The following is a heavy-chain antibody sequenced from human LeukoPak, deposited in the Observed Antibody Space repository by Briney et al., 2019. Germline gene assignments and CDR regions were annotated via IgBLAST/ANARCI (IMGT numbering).Heavy chain of an antibody. CDR3: ARGEQEMATMSIDY. CDR1: GFSFSTYS. J-gene: IGHJ4*02. D-gene: IGHD5-24*01. V-gene: IGHV3-48*01. Sequence: GGSLRLSCAASGFSFSTYSMNWVRQAPGKGLDWVSYIGSLGSTMYYADSVKGRFTISRDNAKNSLYLQMDGLRAEDTAVYYCARGEQEMATMSIDYWGQGTLVTVSS. CDR2: IGSLGSTM.